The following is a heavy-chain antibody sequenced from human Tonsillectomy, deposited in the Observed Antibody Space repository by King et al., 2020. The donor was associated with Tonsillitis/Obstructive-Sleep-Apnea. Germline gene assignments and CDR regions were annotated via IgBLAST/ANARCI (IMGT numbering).Heavy chain of an antibody. CDR1: GGSISSYY. Sequence: QLQESGPGLVKPSETLSLTCTVSGGSISSYYWSWIRQPPGKGLEWIGYIYYSGSTKFNPPLKSRVTISVDTSKNQFSLKLSSVTAADTAVYYCARAAQQLGVLNWFDPWGQGTLVTVSS. V-gene: IGHV4-59*01. D-gene: IGHD6-13*01. CDR3: ARAAQQLGVLNWFDP. CDR2: IYYSGST. J-gene: IGHJ5*02.